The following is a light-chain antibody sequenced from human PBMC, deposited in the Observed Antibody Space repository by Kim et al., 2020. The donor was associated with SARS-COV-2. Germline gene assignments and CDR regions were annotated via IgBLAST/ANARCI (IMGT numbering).Light chain of an antibody. V-gene: IGKV3-15*01. CDR3: QQYTNWPYT. J-gene: IGKJ2*01. Sequence: EIVMTQSPATLSVSPGERATLSCRASQSVSSSLAWYQQKSGQAPRLLFYGASTRATGVPARFSGSGSGTEFTLTISSLQSEDFAVYYCQQYTNWPYTFGQGTKLEI. CDR1: QSVSSS. CDR2: GAS.